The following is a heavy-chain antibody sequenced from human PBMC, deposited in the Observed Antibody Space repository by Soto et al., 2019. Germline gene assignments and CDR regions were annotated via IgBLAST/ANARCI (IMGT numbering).Heavy chain of an antibody. Sequence: QGQLRQWGAGVLKPSDTLSLTCAVFSASLGDHYWAWIRQSPDKGLEWIGEVHPSGSTDYNQSLKSRLTLSVDTSKNQFALKVASVTAADTAVYFCARSKPSGYRFGPRNFFYYGLDVWGPGTTVTVSS. J-gene: IGHJ6*02. CDR1: SASLGDHY. CDR3: ARSKPSGYRFGPRNFFYYGLDV. D-gene: IGHD5-18*01. V-gene: IGHV4-34*02. CDR2: VHPSGST.